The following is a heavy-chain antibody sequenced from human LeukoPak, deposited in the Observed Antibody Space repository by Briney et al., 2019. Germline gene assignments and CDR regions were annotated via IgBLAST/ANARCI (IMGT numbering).Heavy chain of an antibody. CDR3: ARVFPNIWYFDY. J-gene: IGHJ4*02. D-gene: IGHD2/OR15-2a*01. Sequence: TGGSLRLSCAASGFTFSSYAMSWVRQAPGKGLEWVSAISGSGGSTYYADSVKGRFTISRDNSKNTLYLQMNSLRAEDTAVYYCARVFPNIWYFDYWGQGTLVTVSS. CDR1: GFTFSSYA. CDR2: ISGSGGST. V-gene: IGHV3-23*01.